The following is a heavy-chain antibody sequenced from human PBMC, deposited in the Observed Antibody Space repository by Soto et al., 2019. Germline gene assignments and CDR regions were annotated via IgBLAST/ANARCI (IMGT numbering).Heavy chain of an antibody. Sequence: GEALKISCKGSGYKFNIYWIAWERQMPGKGLEWMGVIYPGDSDTRYSPSFQGQVTISVDKSIGTAYLQWGSLKASDTAIYYCARQDGDGLYYFDYWGQGTLVTVSS. V-gene: IGHV5-51*01. CDR1: GYKFNIYW. CDR2: IYPGDSDT. D-gene: IGHD4-17*01. J-gene: IGHJ4*02. CDR3: ARQDGDGLYYFDY.